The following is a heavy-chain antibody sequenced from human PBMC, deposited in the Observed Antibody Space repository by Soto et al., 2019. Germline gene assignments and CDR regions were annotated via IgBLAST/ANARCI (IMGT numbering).Heavy chain of an antibody. Sequence: ASLKVSCTASGYTFTSYGVHWVRQAPGQGLEWMGIINPSAGSTGYAQKFQGRVTMTRDTSTSTVYMELCSLRSDDTAVYYCARVGPGSTSCYGLYWFDPWGQGTLVTVSS. CDR1: GYTFTSYG. V-gene: IGHV1-46*03. D-gene: IGHD2-2*01. CDR3: ARVGPGSTSCYGLYWFDP. J-gene: IGHJ5*02. CDR2: INPSAGST.